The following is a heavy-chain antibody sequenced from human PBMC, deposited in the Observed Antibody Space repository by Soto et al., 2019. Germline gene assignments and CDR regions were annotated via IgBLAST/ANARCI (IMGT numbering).Heavy chain of an antibody. V-gene: IGHV1-2*04. D-gene: IGHD2-2*01. CDR1: GYTFTGYY. J-gene: IGHJ6*02. CDR3: AADPYCSSTSCLYYYYYGMDV. Sequence: GASVKVSCKASGYTFTGYYMHWVRQAPGQGLEWMGWINPNSGSTNYAQKFQGWVTITRDTSISTAYMELSSLRSDDTAVYYCAADPYCSSTSCLYYYYYGMDVWGQGTTVT. CDR2: INPNSGST.